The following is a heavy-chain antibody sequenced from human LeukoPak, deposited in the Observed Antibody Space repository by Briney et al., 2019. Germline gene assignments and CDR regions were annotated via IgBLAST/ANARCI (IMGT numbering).Heavy chain of an antibody. J-gene: IGHJ6*02. V-gene: IGHV4-34*01. CDR2: INHSGTT. Sequence: PSETLSLTCVVYGGSLSGYYWSWIRQPPGKGLEWIGEINHSGTTHYNPSLKSRVTISVDTSKNQFSLKLSSVTAADTAVYYCARGNTRRALAVNYYYYGMDVWGQGTTVTVSS. CDR1: GGSLSGYY. CDR3: ARGNTRRALAVNYYYYGMDV. D-gene: IGHD1-1*01.